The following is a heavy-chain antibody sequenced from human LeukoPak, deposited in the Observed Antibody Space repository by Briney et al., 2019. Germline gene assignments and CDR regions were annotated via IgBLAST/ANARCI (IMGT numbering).Heavy chain of an antibody. CDR1: GYTFTGYY. J-gene: IGHJ4*02. Sequence: ASVKVSCKASGYTFTGYYMHWVRQAPGQGLEWMGWINLNSRGTNYAQKFQGRVTMTRDTSISTAYMELNRLRSDDTAVYYCAKEGWAARPYSAPFDYWGQGTLVTVSS. CDR2: INLNSRGT. D-gene: IGHD6-6*01. CDR3: AKEGWAARPYSAPFDY. V-gene: IGHV1-2*02.